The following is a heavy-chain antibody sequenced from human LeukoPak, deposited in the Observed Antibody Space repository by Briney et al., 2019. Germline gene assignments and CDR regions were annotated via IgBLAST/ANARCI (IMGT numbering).Heavy chain of an antibody. J-gene: IGHJ4*02. CDR1: GGTFRSDG. CDR3: ARDLPSSSWPERDY. V-gene: IGHV1-69*04. D-gene: IGHD6-13*01. Sequence: SVKVSCKASGGTFRSDGISWVRQAAGQGLEWMGRIIPMVGIAKYAQKFQGRVTITADKSTSTAYMELSSLRSEDTAVYYCARDLPSSSWPERDYWGQGTLVTFSS. CDR2: IIPMVGIA.